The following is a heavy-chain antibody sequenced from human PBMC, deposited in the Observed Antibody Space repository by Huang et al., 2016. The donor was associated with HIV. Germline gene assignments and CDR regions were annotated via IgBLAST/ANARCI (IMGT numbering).Heavy chain of an antibody. J-gene: IGHJ5*02. Sequence: QVHLQQWGAGLLKSAETLSLTCAVYGGSLSGYYWSWLRQTPGKGLEWIWEINHLGSPNDNPSMKSRVSISMDGSKKQFSLKLRSISDADTAVYFCARDATKNPRGWFDPWGQGTLVTGSS. D-gene: IGHD3-10*01. V-gene: IGHV4-34*02. CDR3: ARDATKNPRGWFDP. CDR2: INHLGSP. CDR1: GGSLSGYY.